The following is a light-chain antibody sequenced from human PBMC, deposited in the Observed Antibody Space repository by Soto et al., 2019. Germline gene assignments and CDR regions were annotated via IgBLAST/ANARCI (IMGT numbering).Light chain of an antibody. V-gene: IGKV3-15*01. CDR1: QSIRNN. CDR3: QQSYSTAWT. CDR2: GAS. J-gene: IGKJ1*01. Sequence: EIVMTQSPATLSVSPGERATLSCRASQSIRNNLIWYQQKSGQAPRLLIYGASTRATGIPARFSGSGSGTEFTLTISSLQPEDFATYYCQQSYSTAWTFGQGTKVDI.